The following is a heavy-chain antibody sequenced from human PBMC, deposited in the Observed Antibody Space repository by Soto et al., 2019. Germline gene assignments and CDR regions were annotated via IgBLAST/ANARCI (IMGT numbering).Heavy chain of an antibody. Sequence: GGSLRLSCAASGFTFSNAWMSWVRQAPGKGLEWVGRIKSKTDGGTKDYAAPVKGRFTISRDDSKNTLYLQMNSLKTEDTAVYYCTTPYGSGSYYYFDYWGQGTLVTVSS. CDR1: GFTFSNAW. CDR3: TTPYGSGSYYYFDY. D-gene: IGHD3-10*01. J-gene: IGHJ4*02. CDR2: IKSKTDGGTK. V-gene: IGHV3-15*01.